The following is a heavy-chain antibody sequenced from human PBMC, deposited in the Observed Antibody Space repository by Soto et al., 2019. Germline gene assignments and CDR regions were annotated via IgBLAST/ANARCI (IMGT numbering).Heavy chain of an antibody. Sequence: SGPTLVNPTQTLTLTCTFSGFSLSTSGVALGWIRQPPGKALEWLALVYWDEDRRYSPSLKSRLTITKDTSRNQVVLTMTDMDLVDTTTYYCAYRQILGSGSYEDYWGQGTLVTVSS. CDR2: VYWDEDR. CDR1: GFSLSTSGVA. V-gene: IGHV2-5*02. D-gene: IGHD3-3*01. CDR3: AYRQILGSGSYEDY. J-gene: IGHJ4*02.